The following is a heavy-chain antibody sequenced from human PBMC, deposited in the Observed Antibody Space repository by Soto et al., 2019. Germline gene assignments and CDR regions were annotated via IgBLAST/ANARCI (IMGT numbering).Heavy chain of an antibody. CDR2: ISVSGTNT. D-gene: IGHD1-1*01. CDR3: ARRVATTPTGY. V-gene: IGHV3-23*01. Sequence: EVQLLESGGGLVQPGGSLRLSCAASGFTISSYAMSWVRQAPGKGLEWVSSISVSGTNTYYADSVKGRFTISIDNSKNPLYLQMSSLRAEDTGLYSCARRVATTPTGYWGQGTLVTVSS. CDR1: GFTISSYA. J-gene: IGHJ4*02.